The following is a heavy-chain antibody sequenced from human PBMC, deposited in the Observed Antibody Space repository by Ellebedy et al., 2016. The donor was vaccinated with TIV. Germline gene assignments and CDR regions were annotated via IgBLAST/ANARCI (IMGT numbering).Heavy chain of an antibody. D-gene: IGHD5-12*01. CDR3: ASERIGYDFDY. V-gene: IGHV3-33*01. Sequence: GESLKISCAASGFTFSIYGMHWVRQAPGKALEWVTALWYDGSREYYADSLKGRFTVSRDNSKNTLYLQMNSLRTEDTAVYYCASERIGYDFDYWGQGTLVTVSA. J-gene: IGHJ4*02. CDR2: LWYDGSRE. CDR1: GFTFSIYG.